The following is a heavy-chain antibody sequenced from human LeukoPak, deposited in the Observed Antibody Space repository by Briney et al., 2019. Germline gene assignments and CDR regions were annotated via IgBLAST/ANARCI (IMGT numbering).Heavy chain of an antibody. CDR3: AKDKEYSGFGPILSGYYYGMDV. D-gene: IGHD5-12*01. CDR1: GFTFDDYA. V-gene: IGHV3-43D*04. Sequence: GGSLRLSCVASGFTFDDYAMHWVRQAPGKGLEWVSLISWDGGSTYYADSVKGRFTISRDNSRHTLYLQMNSLGAEDTALYYCAKDKEYSGFGPILSGYYYGMDVWGKGTTVTVSS. CDR2: ISWDGGST. J-gene: IGHJ6*04.